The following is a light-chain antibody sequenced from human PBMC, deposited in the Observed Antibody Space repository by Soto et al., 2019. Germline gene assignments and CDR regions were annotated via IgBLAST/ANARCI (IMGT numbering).Light chain of an antibody. CDR3: HQYGGSPRT. CDR1: QSVSSTY. J-gene: IGKJ2*01. V-gene: IGKV3-20*01. CDR2: GAS. Sequence: EIVLTQSPGTLSLSPGERATLSCRASQSVSSTYLAWYQQKPGQAPRLLISGASSRATGIPDRFSGSGSGTDFTLTISRLEPEDFAVYYCHQYGGSPRTFGQGTKLEIK.